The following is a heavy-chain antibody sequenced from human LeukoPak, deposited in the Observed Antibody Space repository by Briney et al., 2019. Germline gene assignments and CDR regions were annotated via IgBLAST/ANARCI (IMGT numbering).Heavy chain of an antibody. CDR1: GFTFRSYW. V-gene: IGHV3-7*01. CDR3: ATQYYGDFGY. D-gene: IGHD3-3*01. J-gene: IGHJ4*02. CDR2: IKKDGSEE. Sequence: GGSLRLSCAAFGFTFRSYWMSWVRQAPGMGLEWVANIKKDGSEEYYVDSVKGRFTISRDNTKNSLFLHMNNLRAEDTAVYYCATQYYGDFGYWGQGTLVTVSS.